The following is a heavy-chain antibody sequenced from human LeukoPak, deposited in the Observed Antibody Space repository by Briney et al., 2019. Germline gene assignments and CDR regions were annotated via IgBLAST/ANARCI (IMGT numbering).Heavy chain of an antibody. CDR1: GFTFSSYS. CDR2: ISSSSSYI. Sequence: EGSLRLSCAASGFTFSSYSMNWVRQAPGKGLEWVSSISSSSSYIYYADSVKGRFTISRDNAKNSLYLQMNSLRAEDTAVYYCARRQIAAAGTAYYYYMDVWGKGTTVTVSS. CDR3: ARRQIAAAGTAYYYYMDV. D-gene: IGHD6-13*01. J-gene: IGHJ6*03. V-gene: IGHV3-21*01.